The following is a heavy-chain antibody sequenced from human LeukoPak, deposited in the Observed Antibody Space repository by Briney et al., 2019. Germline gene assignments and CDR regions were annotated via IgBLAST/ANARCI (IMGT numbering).Heavy chain of an antibody. CDR1: GFTFSSYN. D-gene: IGHD3-10*01. V-gene: IGHV3-21*04. Sequence: GGSLSLSCAASGFTFSSYNMNWVRQAPGKGLEWVSSITSDSRYMYYADSVKGRFTISRDNAKNSLYLQMNSLRAEDTALYYCAKDSMVRGVPVYFDYWGQGTLVTVSS. J-gene: IGHJ4*02. CDR3: AKDSMVRGVPVYFDY. CDR2: ITSDSRYM.